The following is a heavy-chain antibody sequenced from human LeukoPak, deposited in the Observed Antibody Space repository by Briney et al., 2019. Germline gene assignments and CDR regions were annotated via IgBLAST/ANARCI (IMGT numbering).Heavy chain of an antibody. J-gene: IGHJ3*01. CDR1: GFTVSSNY. CDR2: ISGRGDKT. Sequence: PGGSLRLSCAASGFTVSSNYMSWVRQAPGKGLEWVSGISGRGDKTYRADSVTGRFTISRDNSKNTVYLQMNSLRVEDTAVYYCAIGERFIDAFEFWGQGTAVTVSS. CDR3: AIGERFIDAFEF. V-gene: IGHV3-23*01.